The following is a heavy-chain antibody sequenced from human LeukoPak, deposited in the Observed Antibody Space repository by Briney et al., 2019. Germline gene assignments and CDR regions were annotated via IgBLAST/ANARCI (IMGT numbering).Heavy chain of an antibody. CDR1: GFTFSSNW. J-gene: IGHJ1*01. V-gene: IGHV3-7*01. Sequence: PGGSLRLSCAASGFTFSSNWMTWVRQAPGKGPEWVASIKQDNEKYYVDSVKGRFTISRDNAKKSLYLQMNSLRADDTAVYYCATLLLRGQGTLVTVSS. CDR2: IKQDNEK. D-gene: IGHD2-21*02. CDR3: ATLLL.